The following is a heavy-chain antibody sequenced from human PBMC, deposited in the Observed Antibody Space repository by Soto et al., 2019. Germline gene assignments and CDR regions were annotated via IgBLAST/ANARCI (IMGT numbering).Heavy chain of an antibody. Sequence: GGSLRLSCVASGVTFSSYAMSWVRQAPGKGLEWVSASSSIDGSVYYADSVRGRFTISRDNSKNMVYLQMNSLRAEDTAVYYCARGPRYCSGGSCLFDYWGQGTLVTVSS. V-gene: IGHV3-23*01. D-gene: IGHD2-15*01. J-gene: IGHJ4*02. CDR3: ARGPRYCSGGSCLFDY. CDR1: GVTFSSYA. CDR2: SSSIDGSV.